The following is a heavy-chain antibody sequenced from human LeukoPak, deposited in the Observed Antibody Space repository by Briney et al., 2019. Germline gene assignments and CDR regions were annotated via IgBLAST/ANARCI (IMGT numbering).Heavy chain of an antibody. J-gene: IGHJ6*02. CDR1: GGSISSSSYY. CDR2: IYYSGST. Sequence: SETLSLTCTVSGGSISSSSYYWGWIRQPPGEGLEWIGSIYYSGSTYYNPSLKSRVTISVDTSKNQFSLKLSSVTAADTAVYYCATRGITKGYCSGGSCYPGTNYYYGMDVWGQGTTVTVSS. CDR3: ATRGITKGYCSGGSCYPGTNYYYGMDV. D-gene: IGHD2-15*01. V-gene: IGHV4-39*01.